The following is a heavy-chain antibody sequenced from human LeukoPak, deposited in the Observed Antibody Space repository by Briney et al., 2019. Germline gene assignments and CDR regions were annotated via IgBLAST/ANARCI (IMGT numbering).Heavy chain of an antibody. V-gene: IGHV4-59*01. J-gene: IGHJ5*02. CDR3: AGAEIDRLRSPGTLYYIDT. CDR1: GDSIRRYF. Sequence: SETLSLTCSVSGDSIRRYFWSWIRLSPGKGLEWIGYVHHSGTSRYKPSLESRVTMSLDTSENQFSLTLKSVTAADTALYYCAGAEIDRLRSPGTLYYIDTWGPGTLVTVSS. CDR2: VHHSGTS. D-gene: IGHD5-12*01.